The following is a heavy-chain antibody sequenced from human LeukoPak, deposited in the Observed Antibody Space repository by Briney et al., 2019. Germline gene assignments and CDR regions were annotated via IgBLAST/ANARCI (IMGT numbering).Heavy chain of an antibody. D-gene: IGHD2-21*01. J-gene: IGHJ6*02. CDR3: ARDPGHTPIRLYYGMDV. Sequence: ASETLSLTCAVYGGSFSGYYWSWIRQPPGKGLEWIGEINHSGSTNYNPSLKSRVTISVDTSKNQFSLKLSSVTAADTAVYYCARDPGHTPIRLYYGMDVWGQGTTVTVSS. CDR1: GGSFSGYY. CDR2: INHSGST. V-gene: IGHV4-34*01.